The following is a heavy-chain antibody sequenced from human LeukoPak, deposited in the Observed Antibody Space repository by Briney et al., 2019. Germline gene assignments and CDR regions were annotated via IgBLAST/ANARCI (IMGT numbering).Heavy chain of an antibody. CDR1: GGSIGSYY. CDR2: IYYSGST. D-gene: IGHD3-22*01. J-gene: IGHJ3*02. CDR3: AASSSGYYWAAFDI. Sequence: PSETLSLTCTVSGGSIGSYYWSWIRQPPGKGLEWIGYIYYSGSTNYNPSLKSRVTISVDTSKNQFSLKLSSVTAADTAVYYCAASSSGYYWAAFDIWGQGTMVTVSS. V-gene: IGHV4-59*01.